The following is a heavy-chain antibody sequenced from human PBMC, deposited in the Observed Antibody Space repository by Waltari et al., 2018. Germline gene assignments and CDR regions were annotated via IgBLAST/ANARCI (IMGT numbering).Heavy chain of an antibody. D-gene: IGHD6-19*01. CDR2: IYYSGST. CDR1: GGSISSSSYY. CDR3: ATKRESSASGFDY. Sequence: QLQLQESGPGLVKPSETLSFTCPVPGGSISSSSYYWGWIRQPPGKGLEWIGSIYYSGSTYYNPSLKSRVTISVDTSKNQFSLKLSSVTAADTAVYYCATKRESSASGFDYWGQGTLVTVSS. J-gene: IGHJ4*02. V-gene: IGHV4-39*01.